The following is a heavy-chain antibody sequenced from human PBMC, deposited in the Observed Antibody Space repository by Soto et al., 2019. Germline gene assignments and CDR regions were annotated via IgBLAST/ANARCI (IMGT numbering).Heavy chain of an antibody. Sequence: PSETLSLTCSVSGGSISSYYWSWIRQPPGKGLEWIGYGHYSGSTKYNPSLKSRVTISVDTSKNQFSLNLRSVTAADTAVYYCAREYSSAPYNWFDPWGQGTRVTVSS. V-gene: IGHV4-59*01. D-gene: IGHD6-19*01. J-gene: IGHJ5*02. CDR2: GHYSGST. CDR1: GGSISSYY. CDR3: AREYSSAPYNWFDP.